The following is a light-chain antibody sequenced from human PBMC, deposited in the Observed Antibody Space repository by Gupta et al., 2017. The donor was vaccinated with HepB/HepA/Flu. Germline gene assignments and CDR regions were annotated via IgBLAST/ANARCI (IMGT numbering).Light chain of an antibody. CDR1: SSNIGSNT. CDR3: AAWDASLNGWV. CDR2: SNN. Sequence: QSVLTQPPSASGTPGQRVTISCSGSSSNIGSNTVNWYQQLPGTAPKLPIYSNNQRPSGVPDRFSGSKSGTSASLAIXGXQSEDEXDYYCAAWDASLNGWVFGGGTKLTVL. V-gene: IGLV1-44*01. J-gene: IGLJ3*02.